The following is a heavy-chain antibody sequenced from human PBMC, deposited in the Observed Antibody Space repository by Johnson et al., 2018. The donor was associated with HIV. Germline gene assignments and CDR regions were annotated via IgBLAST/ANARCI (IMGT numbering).Heavy chain of an antibody. CDR3: AKDKFMFLDNPVDAFDV. CDR2: ISFDGSHK. J-gene: IGHJ3*01. Sequence: QVQLVESGGGVVQPERSLRLSCAASGFAFSNYGMHWVRQAPGKGLEWVAVISFDGSHKYYTDSVKGLSTISRDNSNNTLYLHMNSLRPDDTGVYYCAKDKFMFLDNPVDAFDVWGQGTMVTFSS. CDR1: GFAFSNYG. D-gene: IGHD3/OR15-3a*01. V-gene: IGHV3-30*18.